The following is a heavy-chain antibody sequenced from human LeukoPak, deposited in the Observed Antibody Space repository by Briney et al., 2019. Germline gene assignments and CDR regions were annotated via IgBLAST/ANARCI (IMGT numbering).Heavy chain of an antibody. CDR3: AKDWVVVVPAAPQTTDYYYYMDV. CDR1: GFTFSSYG. CDR2: IRYDGSNK. Sequence: GSLRLSCAASGFTFSSYGMHWVRQAPGKGLEWVAFIRYDGSNKYYADSVKGRFTISRDNSKNTLYLQMNSLRAEDTAVYYCAKDWVVVVPAAPQTTDYYYYMDVWGKGTTVTVSS. D-gene: IGHD2-2*01. V-gene: IGHV3-30*02. J-gene: IGHJ6*03.